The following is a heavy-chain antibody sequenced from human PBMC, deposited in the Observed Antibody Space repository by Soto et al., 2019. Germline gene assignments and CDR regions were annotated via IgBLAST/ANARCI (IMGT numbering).Heavy chain of an antibody. CDR2: INHSGST. J-gene: IGHJ4*02. CDR1: GVSFSGYY. Sequence: SETLSLTCAVYGVSFSGYYWSWLRQPPGKGLEWIGEINHSGSTNYNPSLKSRVTISVDTSKNQFSLKLSSVTAADTAVYYCARTMNIVATISDYWGQGTLVTVSS. V-gene: IGHV4-34*01. D-gene: IGHD5-12*01. CDR3: ARTMNIVATISDY.